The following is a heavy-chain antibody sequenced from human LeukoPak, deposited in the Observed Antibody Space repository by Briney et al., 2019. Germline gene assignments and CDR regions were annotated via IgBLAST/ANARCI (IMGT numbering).Heavy chain of an antibody. Sequence: GGSLRPSCAASGFTFNNAWMNWVRQAPGKGLEWVSYISSSGSTIYYADSVKGQFTISRDNAKNSLYLQMNSLRAEDTAVYYCAELGITMIGGVWGKGTTVTISS. V-gene: IGHV3-48*04. CDR3: AELGITMIGGV. J-gene: IGHJ6*04. CDR2: ISSSGSTI. D-gene: IGHD3-10*02. CDR1: GFTFNNAW.